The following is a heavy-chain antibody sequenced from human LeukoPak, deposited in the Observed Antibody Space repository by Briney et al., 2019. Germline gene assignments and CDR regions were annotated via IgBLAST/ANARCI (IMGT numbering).Heavy chain of an antibody. J-gene: IGHJ4*02. Sequence: GASVNVSCKASGGNFSSYAISWVRQAPGQGLEWMGGIIPIFGTANYAQKFQGRVTITTDESTSTAYMELSSLRSEDTAVYYCARGGYNWNYVDYWGQGTLVTVSS. D-gene: IGHD1-20*01. CDR1: GGNFSSYA. V-gene: IGHV1-69*05. CDR3: ARGGYNWNYVDY. CDR2: IIPIFGTA.